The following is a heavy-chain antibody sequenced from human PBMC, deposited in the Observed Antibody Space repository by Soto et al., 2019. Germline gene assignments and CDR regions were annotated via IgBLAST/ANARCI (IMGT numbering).Heavy chain of an antibody. J-gene: IGHJ4*02. CDR3: ARGIAAAGYYFDY. CDR2: IYYSGST. CDR1: GGSISSGGYY. D-gene: IGHD6-13*01. V-gene: IGHV4-31*03. Sequence: SSETLSLTCTVSGGSISSGGYYWSWIRQHPGKGLEWIGYIYYSGSTYYNPSLKSRVTISVDTSKNQFSLKLSSVTAADTAVYYCARGIAAAGYYFDYWGQGTLVTVSS.